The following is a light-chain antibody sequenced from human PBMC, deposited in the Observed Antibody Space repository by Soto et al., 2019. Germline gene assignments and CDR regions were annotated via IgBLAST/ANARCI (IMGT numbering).Light chain of an antibody. CDR1: SSDVGAYNF. J-gene: IGLJ1*01. CDR2: DVT. V-gene: IGLV2-14*01. Sequence: QSALTQPASVSWSPGQSITISCTGTSSDVGAYNFVSWYQQHSGKAPRLLIYDVTNRPSGVSNRFSGSKSGNTASLTISGLQAEDEADYYCSSYAGSSALEVFGTGTKVTVL. CDR3: SSYAGSSALEV.